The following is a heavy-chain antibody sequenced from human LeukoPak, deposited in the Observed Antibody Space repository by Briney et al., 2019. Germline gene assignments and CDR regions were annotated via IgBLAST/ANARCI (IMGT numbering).Heavy chain of an antibody. D-gene: IGHD3-16*01. Sequence: PGGSLRLSCAASGFTFSSYAMSWVRQAPGKGLEWVSAISGSGGSTYYADSVKGRFTISRDNSKNTLYLQMNSLRAEDTAVYYCAKGMITFGGVNFRYDAFDIWGQGTMATVSS. J-gene: IGHJ3*02. CDR2: ISGSGGST. CDR1: GFTFSSYA. CDR3: AKGMITFGGVNFRYDAFDI. V-gene: IGHV3-23*01.